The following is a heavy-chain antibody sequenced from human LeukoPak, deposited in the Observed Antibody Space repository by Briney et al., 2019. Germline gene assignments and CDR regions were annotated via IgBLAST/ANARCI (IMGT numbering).Heavy chain of an antibody. D-gene: IGHD1-1*01. Sequence: ASVKVSCKASGYTFTSYGISWVRQAPGQGLEWMGWISAYNGNTNYAQKLQGRVTMTTDTSTSTAYMELRSLRTEDTALYYCATVKRLEYHFDYWGQGTLVTVSS. V-gene: IGHV1-18*01. CDR3: ATVKRLEYHFDY. J-gene: IGHJ4*02. CDR2: ISAYNGNT. CDR1: GYTFTSYG.